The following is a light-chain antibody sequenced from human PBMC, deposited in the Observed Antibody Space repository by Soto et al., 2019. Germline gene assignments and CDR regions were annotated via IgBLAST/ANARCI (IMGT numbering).Light chain of an antibody. CDR2: DGS. CDR3: QQYNSYSPWT. CDR1: HYTSNY. Sequence: DIQMTQSPSTLSASIGDRVIITCRASHYTSNYLAWYQQKLGKAPKLLMYDGSTLGSGASSRFSGSGSGTEFTLTISNLQPDDIATYYCQQYNSYSPWTFGQGTEVELK. J-gene: IGKJ1*01. V-gene: IGKV1-5*01.